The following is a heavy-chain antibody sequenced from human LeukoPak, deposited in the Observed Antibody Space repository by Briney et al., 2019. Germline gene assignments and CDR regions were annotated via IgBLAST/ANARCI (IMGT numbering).Heavy chain of an antibody. CDR1: GITVSNYG. CDR3: ARGGIPTGPYYYFYYMDV. D-gene: IGHD3-10*01. V-gene: IGHV3-30*05. J-gene: IGHJ6*03. Sequence: GGSLRLSCVVSGITVSNYGMSWVRQAPGKGLEWVALISYDGNNKFYADSVKGRFTISRDNSRNTLYLQMNSLRGEDAAVYSCARGGIPTGPYYYFYYMDVWGKGTAVTVSS. CDR2: ISYDGNNK.